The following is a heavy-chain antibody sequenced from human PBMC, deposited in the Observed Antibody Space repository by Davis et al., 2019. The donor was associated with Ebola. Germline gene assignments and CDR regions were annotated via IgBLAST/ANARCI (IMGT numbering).Heavy chain of an antibody. D-gene: IGHD4-23*01. CDR3: ARLHGGNSGDPFDY. CDR2: IYYSGST. Sequence: MPSETLSLTCTVSGGSISSYYWGWIRQPPGKGLEWIGSIYYSGSTYYNPSLKSRVTISVDTSKNQFSLKLSSVTAADTAVYYCARLHGGNSGDPFDYWGQGTLVTVSS. J-gene: IGHJ4*02. CDR1: GGSISSYY. V-gene: IGHV4-39*01.